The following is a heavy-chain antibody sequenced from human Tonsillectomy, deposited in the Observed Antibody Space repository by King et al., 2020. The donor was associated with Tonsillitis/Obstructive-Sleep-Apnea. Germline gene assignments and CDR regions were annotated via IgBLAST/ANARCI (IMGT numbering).Heavy chain of an antibody. CDR2: IKSKTDGGTT. CDR3: TTRGTSPVNTEGDP. J-gene: IGHJ5*02. CDR1: GFTFSNAW. D-gene: IGHD4-11*01. V-gene: IGHV3-15*01. Sequence: VQLVESGGGLVKPGESLRLSCAASGFTFSNAWMSWVRQAPGKGLEWVGRIKSKTDGGTTDYAAPVKGRFAISRDDSKNTLSLQMNSLKTEDTAVYYCTTRGTSPVNTEGDPWGQGTLVTVSS.